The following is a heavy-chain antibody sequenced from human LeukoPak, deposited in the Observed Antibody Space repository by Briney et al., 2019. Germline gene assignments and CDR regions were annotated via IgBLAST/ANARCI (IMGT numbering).Heavy chain of an antibody. Sequence: SETLSLTCTVSGGSISSYYWSWIPQPAGKGLEWIGRIYTSGSTNYNPSLRSRTTMSVATSKTQFSLKLSSVTAADTAVYYCARDPVTSYMDVWGKGTTVTVSS. V-gene: IGHV4-4*07. CDR2: IYTSGST. D-gene: IGHD4-11*01. CDR1: GGSISSYY. J-gene: IGHJ6*03. CDR3: ARDPVTSYMDV.